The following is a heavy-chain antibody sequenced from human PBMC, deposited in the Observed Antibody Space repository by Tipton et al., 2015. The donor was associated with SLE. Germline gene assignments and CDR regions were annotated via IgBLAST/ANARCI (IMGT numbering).Heavy chain of an antibody. V-gene: IGHV4-61*01. Sequence: TLSLTCTVSGDSISSGSNNWSWIRQAPGKGLEWIGYVSYIETTNYNPSFKSRLTISIDTSKNQFFLKLSSVTTADTALYYCARSSGGLVVVGDSWGQGTLVTVSS. D-gene: IGHD2-15*01. CDR2: VSYIETT. CDR3: ARSSGGLVVVGDS. CDR1: GDSISSGSNN. J-gene: IGHJ4*02.